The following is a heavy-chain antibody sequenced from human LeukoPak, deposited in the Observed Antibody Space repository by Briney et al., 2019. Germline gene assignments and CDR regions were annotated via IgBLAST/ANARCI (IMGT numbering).Heavy chain of an antibody. D-gene: IGHD2-15*01. J-gene: IGHJ3*02. V-gene: IGHV4-34*01. CDR2: ISHSGST. CDR3: ARRADIVVVVTAIAAFDI. CDR1: GGSFSAYY. Sequence: SETLSLTCAVYGGSFSAYYWSWIRQPPGKGLEWIGQISHSGSTKYNPSPKNRVTISVDTSKNHFSLRLSSVTAADTAVYYCARRADIVVVVTAIAAFDIWGQGTMVTVSS.